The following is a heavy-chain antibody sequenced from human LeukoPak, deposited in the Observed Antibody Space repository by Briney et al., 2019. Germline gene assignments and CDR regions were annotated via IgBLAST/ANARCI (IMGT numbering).Heavy chain of an antibody. D-gene: IGHD3-16*01. V-gene: IGHV4-61*02. CDR1: GGSISSGSYY. Sequence: SQTLSLTCTVSGGSISSGSYYWSWIRQPAGKGLEWIGRIYTSGSTNYNPSLKSRVTMSVDTSKNQFSLKLSSVTAADTAVYYCARDFTQWGVFDYWGQGTLVTVSS. J-gene: IGHJ4*02. CDR3: ARDFTQWGVFDY. CDR2: IYTSGST.